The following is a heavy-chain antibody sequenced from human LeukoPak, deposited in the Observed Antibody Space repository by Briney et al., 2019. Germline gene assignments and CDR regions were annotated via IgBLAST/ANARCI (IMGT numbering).Heavy chain of an antibody. J-gene: IGHJ6*03. CDR3: ARDYQLLHYYYYYYMDV. Sequence: PGGSLRLSCAASGFTFSSYSMNWVRQAPGKGLEWVSYISSSSSTIYYADSVKGRFTISRDNAKNSLYLQMNSLRAEDTAVYYCARDYQLLHYYYYYYMDVWGQGTLVTVSS. CDR2: ISSSSSTI. D-gene: IGHD2-2*01. CDR1: GFTFSSYS. V-gene: IGHV3-48*01.